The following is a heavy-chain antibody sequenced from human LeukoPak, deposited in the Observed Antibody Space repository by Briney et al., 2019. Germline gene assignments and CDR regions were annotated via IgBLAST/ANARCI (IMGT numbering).Heavy chain of an antibody. D-gene: IGHD6-19*01. J-gene: IGHJ3*02. CDR1: GYTFTSYG. CDR2: ISAYNGNT. Sequence: RRASVKVSCKASGYTFTSYGISWVRQAPGQGLEWMGWISAYNGNTNYAQKLQGRVTMTTDTSTSTAYMELRSLGSDDTAVYYCARDRAGSSGWLDAFDIWGQGTMVTVSS. CDR3: ARDRAGSSGWLDAFDI. V-gene: IGHV1-18*01.